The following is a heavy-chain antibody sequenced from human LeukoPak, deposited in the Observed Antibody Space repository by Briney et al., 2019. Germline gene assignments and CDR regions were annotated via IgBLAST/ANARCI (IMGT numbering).Heavy chain of an antibody. Sequence: PGGSLRLSCAASGFTFSSYAMSWVRQAPGKGLEWVSTINTSGDSTYYADSVRGRFTISRDNSKHTLYLQMNSLRAEDTAIYYCAKGYYDSSGYTYSYDYWGQGTLVTVSS. CDR3: AKGYYDSSGYTYSYDY. D-gene: IGHD3-22*01. J-gene: IGHJ4*02. CDR2: INTSGDST. V-gene: IGHV3-23*01. CDR1: GFTFSSYA.